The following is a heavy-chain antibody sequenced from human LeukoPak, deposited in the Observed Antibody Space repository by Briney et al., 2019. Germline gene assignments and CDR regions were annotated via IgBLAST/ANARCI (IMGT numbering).Heavy chain of an antibody. V-gene: IGHV3-48*04. CDR3: ARGSGSPGGY. CDR2: ISSSSSTI. CDR1: GFTFSTYS. D-gene: IGHD6-19*01. J-gene: IGHJ4*02. Sequence: GGSLRLSCGASGFTFSTYSMNWVRQAPGKGLEWVSYISSSSSTIYNADSVKGRFTISRDNAKNSLYLQMNSLRAEDTAVYYCARGSGSPGGYWGQGTLVTVSS.